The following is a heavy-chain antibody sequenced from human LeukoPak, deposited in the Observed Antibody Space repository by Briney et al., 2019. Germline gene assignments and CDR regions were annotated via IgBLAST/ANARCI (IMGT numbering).Heavy chain of an antibody. J-gene: IGHJ4*02. Sequence: KPSQTLSLTCTVSGGSISSGSYYWSWIRQPAGKGLEWIGRIYTSGSTNYNPSLKSRVTISVDRSKNQFSLKLSSVTAADTAVYYCARVGEWDHRPLFDYWGQGTLVTVSS. V-gene: IGHV4-61*02. CDR3: ARVGEWDHRPLFDY. D-gene: IGHD1-26*01. CDR1: GGSISSGSYY. CDR2: IYTSGST.